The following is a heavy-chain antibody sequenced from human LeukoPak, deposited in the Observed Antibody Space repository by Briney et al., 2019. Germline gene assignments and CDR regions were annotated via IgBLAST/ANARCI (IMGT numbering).Heavy chain of an antibody. D-gene: IGHD3-10*01. Sequence: SETLSLTCTVSGGSISSGSYYWSWIRQPAGTGLEWIGRIYTSGCTNDNPSLKSRVTISVDTSKNKFSLKLSSVTAADTAVYYCASTIGDGSGSYYPFDYWGQGTLVTVSS. CDR1: GGSISSGSYY. V-gene: IGHV4-61*02. CDR2: IYTSGCT. J-gene: IGHJ4*02. CDR3: ASTIGDGSGSYYPFDY.